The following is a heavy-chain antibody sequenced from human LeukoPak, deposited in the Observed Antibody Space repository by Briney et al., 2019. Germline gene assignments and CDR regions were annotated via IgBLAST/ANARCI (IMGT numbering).Heavy chain of an antibody. J-gene: IGHJ6*03. CDR1: GYTFTSYG. D-gene: IGHD3-10*01. CDR3: ARVTSGIAYYYYYMDV. CDR2: ISAYNGNT. Sequence: ASVKVSCKASGYTFTSYGISWVRQAPGQGLEWMGWISAYNGNTNYAQKLQGRVTMTTDTSTSTAYMELRSLRSDDTAVYYCARVTSGIAYYYYYMDVWGKGTTVTISS. V-gene: IGHV1-18*01.